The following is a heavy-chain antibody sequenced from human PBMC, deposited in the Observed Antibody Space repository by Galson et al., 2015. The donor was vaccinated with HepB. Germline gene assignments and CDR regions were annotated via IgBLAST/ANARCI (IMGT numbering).Heavy chain of an antibody. D-gene: IGHD2-15*01. CDR1: GFTFSSYG. Sequence: SLRLSCAASGFTFSSYGIHWVRQAPGKGLEWVTVISHDGSNKYYADSVKGRFTISRDNSKNTVFLQMNSLRAEDTAVYYCAKDINRGYCSGRTCFHFDYWGQGTLVTVSS. J-gene: IGHJ4*02. CDR2: ISHDGSNK. V-gene: IGHV3-30*18. CDR3: AKDINRGYCSGRTCFHFDY.